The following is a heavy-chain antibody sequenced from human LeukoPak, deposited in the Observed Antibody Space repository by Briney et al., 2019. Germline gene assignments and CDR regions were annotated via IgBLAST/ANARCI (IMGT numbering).Heavy chain of an antibody. J-gene: IGHJ4*02. CDR1: GGTFSSYA. D-gene: IGHD4-23*01. CDR2: IIPILGIA. Sequence: SVKVSCKASGGTFSSYAIIWVRQAPGQGLEWMGRIIPILGIANYAQKFQGRVTITADKSTSTAYMELSSLRSEDTAVYYCAREWDGGNQGGFYFDYWGQGTLVTVSS. V-gene: IGHV1-69*04. CDR3: AREWDGGNQGGFYFDY.